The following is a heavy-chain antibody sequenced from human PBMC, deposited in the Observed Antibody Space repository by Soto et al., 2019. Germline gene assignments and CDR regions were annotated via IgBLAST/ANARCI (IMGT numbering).Heavy chain of an antibody. D-gene: IGHD3-3*01. Sequence: PGGSLRLSCTASGFTFGDYAMSWFRQAPGKGLEWVGFIRSKAYGGTTEYAASVKGRFTISRDDSKSIAYLQMNSLKTEDTAVYYCTRDPLRFLEWLLPPYYYYYGMDVWGQGTTVTV. V-gene: IGHV3-49*03. J-gene: IGHJ6*02. CDR2: IRSKAYGGTT. CDR1: GFTFGDYA. CDR3: TRDPLRFLEWLLPPYYYYYGMDV.